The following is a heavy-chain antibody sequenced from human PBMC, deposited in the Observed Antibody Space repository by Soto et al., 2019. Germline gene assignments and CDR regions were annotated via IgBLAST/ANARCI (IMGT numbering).Heavy chain of an antibody. J-gene: IGHJ6*02. Sequence: QITLKESGPTLVKPTQTLTLTCTFSGVSLSTSGVGVGWIRQPPGKALEWLALIYWDNDKRYSPSLKSSLTITKDTSKNQVVLTVTNVDPVDTATYYCAHSRCGGDCLQSYSSHYSYGMDVWGQGTTVPVSS. V-gene: IGHV2-5*02. CDR1: GVSLSTSGVG. CDR2: IYWDNDK. D-gene: IGHD2-21*02. CDR3: AHSRCGGDCLQSYSSHYSYGMDV.